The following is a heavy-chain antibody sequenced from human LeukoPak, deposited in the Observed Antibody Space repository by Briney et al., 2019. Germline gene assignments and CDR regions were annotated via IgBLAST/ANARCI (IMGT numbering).Heavy chain of an antibody. CDR1: GGSISSYY. CDR3: ARDQLPYSSSWYNWFDP. J-gene: IGHJ5*02. CDR2: IYYSGST. Sequence: SETLSLTCTVSGGSISSYYWSWIRQPPGKGLEWIGYIYYSGSTNYNPSLKSRVTISVDTSKNQFSLKLSSVTAADTAVYYCARDQLPYSSSWYNWFDPWGQGTLVTVSS. V-gene: IGHV4-59*01. D-gene: IGHD6-13*01.